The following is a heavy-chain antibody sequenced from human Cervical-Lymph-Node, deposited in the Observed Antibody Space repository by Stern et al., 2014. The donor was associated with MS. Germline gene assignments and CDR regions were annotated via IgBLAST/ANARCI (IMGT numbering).Heavy chain of an antibody. V-gene: IGHV1-58*01. Sequence: QLVESGPEVKKPGTSVKVSCKASGFTFTSSAVQGVRQARGQRLEWIGWIVVGSGNTNYAQKFQERFTITRDMSTSTAYMELSSLRSEDTAVYYCAAEPMYYSDSVGAFDIWGQGTMVTVSS. CDR2: IVVGSGNT. D-gene: IGHD3-22*01. CDR3: AAEPMYYSDSVGAFDI. J-gene: IGHJ3*02. CDR1: GFTFTSSA.